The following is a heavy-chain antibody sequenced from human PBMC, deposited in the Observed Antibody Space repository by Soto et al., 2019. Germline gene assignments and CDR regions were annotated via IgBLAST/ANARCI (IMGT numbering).Heavy chain of an antibody. CDR2: IYYSGST. CDR3: VREPSDYYDSSGYYDY. CDR1: GFTVSSNY. Sequence: LRLSCAASGFTVSSNYMSWVRQAPGKGLEWIWYIYYSGSTYYNPSLKSRVTISVDTSKNQFSLKLSSVTAADTAVYYCVREPSDYYDSSGYYDYWGQGTLVTVSS. D-gene: IGHD3-22*01. V-gene: IGHV4-30-4*08. J-gene: IGHJ4*02.